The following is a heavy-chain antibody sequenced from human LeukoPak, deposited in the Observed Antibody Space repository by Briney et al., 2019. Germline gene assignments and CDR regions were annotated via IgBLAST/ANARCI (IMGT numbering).Heavy chain of an antibody. CDR2: INGYNGNT. J-gene: IGHJ6*02. D-gene: IGHD3-10*01. CDR1: GYTFINYG. Sequence: GASVKVSCKASGYTFINYGLTWVRQAPGQGLEWMGWINGYNGNTNYAERLQARVTMTTDTSTSTAYMDLRSLRSDDTAVYYRARVTFVVRGLTTHYGMDVWGQGTTVTVSS. CDR3: ARVTFVVRGLTTHYGMDV. V-gene: IGHV1-18*01.